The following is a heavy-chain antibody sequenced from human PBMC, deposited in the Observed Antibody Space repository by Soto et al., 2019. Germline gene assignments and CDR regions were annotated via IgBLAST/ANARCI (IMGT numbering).Heavy chain of an antibody. Sequence: GGSLRLSCAASGFTFSSYGMHWVRQAPGKGLEWVAVISYDGSNKYYADSVKGRFTISRDNSKNTLYLQMNSLRAEDTAVYYCAKPAGRSSRYDYYYYGMDVWGQGTTVTVSS. V-gene: IGHV3-30*18. CDR2: ISYDGSNK. CDR3: AKPAGRSSRYDYYYYGMDV. J-gene: IGHJ6*02. D-gene: IGHD6-13*01. CDR1: GFTFSSYG.